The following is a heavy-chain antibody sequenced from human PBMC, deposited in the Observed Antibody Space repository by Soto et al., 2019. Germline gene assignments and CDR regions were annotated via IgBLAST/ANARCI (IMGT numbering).Heavy chain of an antibody. J-gene: IGHJ5*02. CDR1: GGSISSSNW. CDR2: IYHSGST. V-gene: IGHV4-4*02. Sequence: PSDTLSLTCAVSGGSISSSNWWSWVRQPPGKGLEWIGEIYHSGSTNYNPSLKSRVTISVDTSKNQFSLKLSSVTAADTAVYYCERGGWLYTRINWFDPWGQGTLVNVSS. D-gene: IGHD3-9*01. CDR3: ERGGWLYTRINWFDP.